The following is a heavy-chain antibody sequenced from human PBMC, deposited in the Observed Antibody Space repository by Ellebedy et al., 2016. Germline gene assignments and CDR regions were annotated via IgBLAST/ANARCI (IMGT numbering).Heavy chain of an antibody. CDR1: GFTFSSYW. V-gene: IGHV3-74*01. CDR3: ASGIATAVY. J-gene: IGHJ4*02. Sequence: HTGGSLRLSCAASGFTFSSYWMHWVRQAPGKGLVWVSRISSDGSSTSYADSVKGRFTISRDNAKNTPYLQMNSLRAEDTAVYYCASGIATAVYWGQGTLVTVSS. D-gene: IGHD6-13*01. CDR2: ISSDGSST.